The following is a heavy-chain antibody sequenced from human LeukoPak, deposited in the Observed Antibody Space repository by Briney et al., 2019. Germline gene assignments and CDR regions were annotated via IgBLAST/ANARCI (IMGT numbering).Heavy chain of an antibody. CDR3: ARRQGYRRYYFNY. CDR2: IYHSGST. J-gene: IGHJ4*02. V-gene: IGHV4-4*02. CDR1: GGSISSSNW. D-gene: IGHD5-12*01. Sequence: PSGTLSLTCAVSGGSISSSNWWSWVRQPPGKGLEWIGEIYHSGSTNYNPSLKSRVTISVDKSKNQFSLKLSSVTAADTAVYYCARRQGYRRYYFNYWGQGTLVTVSS.